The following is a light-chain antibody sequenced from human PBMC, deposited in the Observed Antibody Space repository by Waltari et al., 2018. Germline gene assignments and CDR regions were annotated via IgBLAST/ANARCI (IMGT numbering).Light chain of an antibody. CDR2: RTT. J-gene: IGKJ2*01. CDR3: QYYDNLPMFT. CDR1: QDIGGY. Sequence: DIQLTQSPSSLAASVGDRVTLTCRASQDIGGYLNWYQHQPGRAPKLLIYRTTILTTGVPSRFSGGASRTDYTLTITNLQPEDIATYYCQYYDNLPMFTFGPGTKVEIK. V-gene: IGKV1-33*01.